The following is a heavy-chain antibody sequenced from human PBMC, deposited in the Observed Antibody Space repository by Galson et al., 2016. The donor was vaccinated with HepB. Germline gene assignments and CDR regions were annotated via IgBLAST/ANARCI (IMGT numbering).Heavy chain of an antibody. CDR1: GFTFSIFA. D-gene: IGHD4-17*01. CDR3: AKGLTTVTTEVDY. J-gene: IGHJ4*02. Sequence: SLRLSCAASGFTFSIFAMNWVRQAPGKGLEWVSGISDNGGSTYYVDSVKGRFTISRDNFKNMLYLQMNSLRAEDTAVYYCAKGLTTVTTEVDYWGQGTLVIVSS. CDR2: ISDNGGST. V-gene: IGHV3-23*01.